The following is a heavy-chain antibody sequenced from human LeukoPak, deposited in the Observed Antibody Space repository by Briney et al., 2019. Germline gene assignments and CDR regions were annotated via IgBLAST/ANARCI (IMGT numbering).Heavy chain of an antibody. V-gene: IGHV4-61*02. CDR3: ASKVLRYFDWLPEVDY. CDR2: IYTSGST. J-gene: IGHJ4*02. Sequence: PSETLSLTCTVSGGPISSGSYYWSWIRQPAGKGLEWIGRIYTSGSTNYNPSLKSRVTISVDTSKNQFSLKLSSVTAADTAVYYCASKVLRYFDWLPEVDYWGQGTLVTVSS. D-gene: IGHD3-9*01. CDR1: GGPISSGSYY.